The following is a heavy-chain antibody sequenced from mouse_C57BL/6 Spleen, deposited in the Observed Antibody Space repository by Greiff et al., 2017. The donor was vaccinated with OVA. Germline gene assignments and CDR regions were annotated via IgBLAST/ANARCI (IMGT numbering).Heavy chain of an antibody. CDR3: ARRGSNYVRAMDY. Sequence: VQLQQSGPELVKPGASVKISCKASGYSFTGYYMNWVKQSPEKSLEWIGEINPSTGGTTYNQKFKAKATLTVDKSSSTAYMQLKSLTSEDSAVYYCARRGSNYVRAMDYWGQGTSVTVSS. CDR2: INPSTGGT. V-gene: IGHV1-42*01. CDR1: GYSFTGYY. J-gene: IGHJ4*01. D-gene: IGHD2-5*01.